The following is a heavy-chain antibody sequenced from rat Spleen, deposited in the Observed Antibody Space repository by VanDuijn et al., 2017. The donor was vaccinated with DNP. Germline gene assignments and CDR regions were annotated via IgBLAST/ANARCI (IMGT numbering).Heavy chain of an antibody. CDR1: GFTFSNYD. CDR3: ARQSAAISTGFAY. J-gene: IGHJ3*01. CDR2: ISYDGSST. D-gene: IGHD1-2*01. V-gene: IGHV5-7*01. Sequence: EVQLVESGGGLVQPGRSMKLSCAASGFTFSNYDMAWVRQAPKKGLEWVANISYDGSSTYYRDSVKGRFTISRDNAKSTLYLQRDSLRSEDTATYYCARQSAAISTGFAYWGQGTLVTVSS.